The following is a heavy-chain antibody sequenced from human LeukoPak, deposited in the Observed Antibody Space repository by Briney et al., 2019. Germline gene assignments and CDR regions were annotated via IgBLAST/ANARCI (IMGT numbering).Heavy chain of an antibody. Sequence: GGSLRLSCAASGFTFSSYWMHWVRQAPGKGLVWVSRIDSDGSSTTYADSVKGRFTISRDNAKNTLYLQMYSLRAEDTALYYCIRGLDSSGVVGMDVWGQGTTVTVSS. CDR1: GFTFSSYW. CDR3: IRGLDSSGVVGMDV. J-gene: IGHJ6*02. V-gene: IGHV3-74*01. D-gene: IGHD3-22*01. CDR2: IDSDGSST.